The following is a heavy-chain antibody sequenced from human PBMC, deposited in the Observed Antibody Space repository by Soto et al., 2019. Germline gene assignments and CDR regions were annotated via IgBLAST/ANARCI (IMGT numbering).Heavy chain of an antibody. CDR1: GGTFSRSG. CDR2: IVPSVDTT. Sequence: QVQLVQSGTEVKKPGASVKVSCKASGGTFSRSGFHWVRQAPGQGLEWMGMIVPSVDTTNYAQKFQARVTISADQFTSTVYMELRSLRSEETAVDYCARCRQPPDTADPYAVDVWGQGTRVIASS. V-gene: IGHV1-69*18. CDR3: ARCRQPPDTADPYAVDV. D-gene: IGHD5-18*01. J-gene: IGHJ6*01.